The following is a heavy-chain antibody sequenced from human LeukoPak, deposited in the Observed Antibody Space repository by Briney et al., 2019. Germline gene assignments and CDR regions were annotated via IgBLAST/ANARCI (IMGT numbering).Heavy chain of an antibody. Sequence: GASVKVSCKASGYTFTGYYMHWVRQAPGQGLEWMGWINPNSGGTNYAQKFQGRVTMTGDTSISTAYMELSRLRSDDTAVYYCARDFDSSSWYGVGPDWFDPWGQGTLVTVSS. CDR1: GYTFTGYY. J-gene: IGHJ5*02. CDR3: ARDFDSSSWYGVGPDWFDP. D-gene: IGHD6-13*01. V-gene: IGHV1-2*02. CDR2: INPNSGGT.